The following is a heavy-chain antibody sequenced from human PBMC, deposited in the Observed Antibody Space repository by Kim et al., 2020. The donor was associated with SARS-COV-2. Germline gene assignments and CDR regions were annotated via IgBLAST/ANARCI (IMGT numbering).Heavy chain of an antibody. CDR3: ARGRNMVAARRVFDY. CDR2: INHSGST. V-gene: IGHV4-34*01. D-gene: IGHD2-15*01. J-gene: IGHJ4*02. CDR1: GGSFSGYY. Sequence: SETLSLTCAVYGGSFSGYYWSWIRQPPGKGLEWIGEINHSGSTNYNPSLKSRVTISVDTSKNQFSLKLSSVTAADTAVYYCARGRNMVAARRVFDYWGQGTLVTVSS.